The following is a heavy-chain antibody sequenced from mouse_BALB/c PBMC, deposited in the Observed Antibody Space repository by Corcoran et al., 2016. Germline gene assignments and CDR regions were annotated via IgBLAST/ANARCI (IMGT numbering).Heavy chain of an antibody. D-gene: IGHD1-2*01. Sequence: EVQLQQSGAELVKPGASVKLSCTASGFNIKDTYMHWVKQRPAQGLEWIGRIDPANGNTKYDPKFQGKATITADTSSNTAYLQLSSLTSEDTAVYYCARYTAPPYWGQGTLVTVSA. CDR1: GFNIKDTY. V-gene: IGHV14-3*02. CDR2: IDPANGNT. CDR3: ARYTAPPY. J-gene: IGHJ3*01.